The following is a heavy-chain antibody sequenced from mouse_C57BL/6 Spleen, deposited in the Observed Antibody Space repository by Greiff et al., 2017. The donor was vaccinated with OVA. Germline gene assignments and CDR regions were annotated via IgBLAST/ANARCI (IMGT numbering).Heavy chain of an antibody. J-gene: IGHJ3*01. CDR3: TRPDVNYDAWFAY. CDR2: IRNKANNHAK. V-gene: IGHV6-6*01. Sequence: EVNVVESGGGLVQPGGSMKLSCAASGFTFSDAWMDWVRQSPEKGLEWVAEIRNKANNHAKYYAESVQGRFTISRDESKCSFYLQMNSLRAEDTGIYSCTRPDVNYDAWFAYWGQGTLVTVSA. CDR1: GFTFSDAW. D-gene: IGHD2-1*01.